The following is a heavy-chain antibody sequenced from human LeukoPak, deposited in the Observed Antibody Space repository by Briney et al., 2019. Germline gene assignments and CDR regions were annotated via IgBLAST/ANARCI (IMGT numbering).Heavy chain of an antibody. Sequence: PSETLSLTCTVSGGSISSSSYYWGWIRQPPGKGLEWIGSIYYSGSTYYNPSIKSRVTISVDTSKNQFSLKLSSVTAANTAVYYCARQSPTPYCGGDCYSGLFDYWGQGTLVTVSS. V-gene: IGHV4-39*01. D-gene: IGHD2-21*02. CDR1: GGSISSSSYY. J-gene: IGHJ4*02. CDR2: IYYSGST. CDR3: ARQSPTPYCGGDCYSGLFDY.